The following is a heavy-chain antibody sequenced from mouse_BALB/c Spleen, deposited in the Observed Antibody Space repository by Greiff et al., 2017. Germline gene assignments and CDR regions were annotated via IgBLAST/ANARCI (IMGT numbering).Heavy chain of an antibody. V-gene: IGHV8-12*01. CDR3: ARTDYGSSYGYFDV. Sequence: QVTLKESGPGILQPSQTLSLTCSFSGFSLSTSGMGVSWIRQPSGKGLEWLAHIYWDDDKRYNPSLKSRLTISKDTSSNQVFLKITSVDTADTATYYCARTDYGSSYGYFDVWGAGTTVTVSS. CDR1: GFSLSTSGMG. J-gene: IGHJ1*01. D-gene: IGHD1-1*01. CDR2: IYWDDDK.